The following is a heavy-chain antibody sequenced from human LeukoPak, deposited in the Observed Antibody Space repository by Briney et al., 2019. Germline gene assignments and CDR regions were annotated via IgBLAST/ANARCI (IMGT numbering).Heavy chain of an antibody. Sequence: GGSLRLSCAASGFTFSSYSMNWVRQAPGKGLEWVSSISSSSSYIYYADSVKGRFTISRDNAKNSLYLQMNSLRAEDTAVYYCARDRRIVVVPAALVGAFDYWGQGTLVTVSS. D-gene: IGHD2-2*01. J-gene: IGHJ4*02. V-gene: IGHV3-21*01. CDR2: ISSSSSYI. CDR3: ARDRRIVVVPAALVGAFDY. CDR1: GFTFSSYS.